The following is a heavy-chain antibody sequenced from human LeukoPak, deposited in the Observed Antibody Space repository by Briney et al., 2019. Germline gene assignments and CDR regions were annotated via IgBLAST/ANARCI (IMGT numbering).Heavy chain of an antibody. J-gene: IGHJ4*02. CDR2: IRAKTNGGTT. Sequence: GGSLRLSCTTSGFTFGDYNMTWVRQAPGKGLGWDGCIRAKTNGGTTDYAASVEGRFTISRDDSESIAYLQMTSLKSEDTAVYYCSRGQLYPYGPEFDYWGQGTLVTVSS. CDR3: SRGQLYPYGPEFDY. D-gene: IGHD3-10*01. CDR1: GFTFGDYN. V-gene: IGHV3-49*04.